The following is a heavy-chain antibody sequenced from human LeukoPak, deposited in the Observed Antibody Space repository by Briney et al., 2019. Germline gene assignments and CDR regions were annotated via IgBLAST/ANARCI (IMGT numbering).Heavy chain of an antibody. D-gene: IGHD3-10*01. V-gene: IGHV3-53*05. J-gene: IGHJ3*02. Sequence: GGSLRLSCAASGFIVSSHYMSWIRQAPGKGLEWVAVLHSDGRIHYADSVKGRFTISRDNSKNTLYPQMNSLRAEDTAVYYCARVSVLWFGELGSFDIWGQGTMVTVSS. CDR2: LHSDGRI. CDR3: ARVSVLWFGELGSFDI. CDR1: GFIVSSHY.